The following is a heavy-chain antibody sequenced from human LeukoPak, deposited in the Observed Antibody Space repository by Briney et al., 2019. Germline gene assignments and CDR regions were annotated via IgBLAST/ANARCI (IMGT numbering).Heavy chain of an antibody. J-gene: IGHJ4*02. CDR3: AGGSGWTSNY. Sequence: GGSLRLSCAASGFTFSSYAMHWVRQAPGKGLEWVANIKQDGSEQYYVDSVKGRFTVSRDNAKNSLYLQMNSLRVEDTAVYYCAGGSGWTSNYWGQGTLVTVSS. CDR2: IKQDGSEQ. V-gene: IGHV3-7*04. CDR1: GFTFSSYA. D-gene: IGHD3-3*01.